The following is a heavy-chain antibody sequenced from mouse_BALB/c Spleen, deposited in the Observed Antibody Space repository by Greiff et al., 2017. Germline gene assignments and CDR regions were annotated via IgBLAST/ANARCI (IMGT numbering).Heavy chain of an antibody. J-gene: IGHJ2*01. CDR1: GFTFSSYG. V-gene: IGHV5-6-3*01. CDR3: ARDEALITSFDD. D-gene: IGHD1-1*01. CDR2: INSNGGST. Sequence: EVQRVESGGGLVQPGGSLKLSCAASGFTFSSYGMSWVRQTPDKRLELVATINSNGGSTYYPDSVKGRFTISRDNAKNTLYLQMSSLKSEDTAMYYCARDEALITSFDDWGQGTTLTVSS.